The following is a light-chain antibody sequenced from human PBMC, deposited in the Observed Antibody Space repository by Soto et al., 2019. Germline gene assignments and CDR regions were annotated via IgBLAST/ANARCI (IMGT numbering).Light chain of an antibody. Sequence: QSALTQPPSASLSPGQSVTISCTGTSSDVGGYDYVSLYQQRPGKAPKLLIHEVTKRPSGVPDRFSGSKSGNTASLTVSGLQAEDEAEYYCCSYAGRTLYVFGTGTKVTVL. CDR1: SSDVGGYDY. J-gene: IGLJ1*01. V-gene: IGLV2-8*01. CDR3: CSYAGRTLYV. CDR2: EVT.